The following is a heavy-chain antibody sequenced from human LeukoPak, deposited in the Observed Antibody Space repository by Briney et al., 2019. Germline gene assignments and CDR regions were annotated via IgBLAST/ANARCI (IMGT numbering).Heavy chain of an antibody. Sequence: GGSLRLSCAASGFTFSSYAMHWVRQAPGKGLEWVAVISYDGSNKYYADSVRGRFTISRDNSKNTLYLQMNSLRAEDTAVYYCARGSGSVLRYFDWLLAHSAFYFDYWGQGTLVTVSS. V-gene: IGHV3-30*04. CDR2: ISYDGSNK. CDR3: ARGSGSVLRYFDWLLAHSAFYFDY. D-gene: IGHD3-9*01. J-gene: IGHJ4*02. CDR1: GFTFSSYA.